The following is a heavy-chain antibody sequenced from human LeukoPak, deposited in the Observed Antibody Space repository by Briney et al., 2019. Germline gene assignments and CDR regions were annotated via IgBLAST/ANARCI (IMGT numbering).Heavy chain of an antibody. CDR2: TYYRSKRFS. CDR3: ARTSGYFDY. CDR1: GDSVSSKSAA. J-gene: IGHJ4*02. Sequence: SQTLSLTCVISGDSVSSKSAAWNWIRQSPSRGLEWLGRTYYRSKRFSDYAVSVKGRITINPDTSKNQFSLQLNSVTPEDTAVYFCARTSGYFDYWGQGTLVTVSS. V-gene: IGHV6-1*01. D-gene: IGHD6-19*01.